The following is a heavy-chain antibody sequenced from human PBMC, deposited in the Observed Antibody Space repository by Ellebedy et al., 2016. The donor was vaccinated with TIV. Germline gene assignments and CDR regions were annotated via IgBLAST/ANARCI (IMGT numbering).Heavy chain of an antibody. CDR1: GFSLLNSKEG. V-gene: IGHV2-5*02. CDR2: IYWDDDK. CDR3: AHKYSVTWYGGYFFDY. D-gene: IGHD5-18*01. J-gene: IGHJ4*02. Sequence: SGPTLVXPTETLTLTCTWSGFSLLNSKEGVGWIRQPPGKALEWLALIYWDDDKRYSPSLKNRLTITKDASKNQVVLTMTNMDPVDTATYFCAHKYSVTWYGGYFFDYWGQGALVTVSS.